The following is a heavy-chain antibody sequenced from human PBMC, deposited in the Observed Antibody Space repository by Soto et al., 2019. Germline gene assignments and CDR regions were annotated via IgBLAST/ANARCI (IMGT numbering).Heavy chain of an antibody. D-gene: IGHD2-15*01. Sequence: QIQLVQSGAEVKKPGASVKVSCKASGYTFTSHHVHWVRQSPGQGLEWMAIINPSSGVASYAQRFQGRVTVTRDTATSTVFMELSGLTSEDSAIYYCARDVRNGGNQDYFDYWGPGTRITVSS. CDR1: GYTFTSHH. V-gene: IGHV1-46*01. CDR2: INPSSGVA. CDR3: ARDVRNGGNQDYFDY. J-gene: IGHJ4*02.